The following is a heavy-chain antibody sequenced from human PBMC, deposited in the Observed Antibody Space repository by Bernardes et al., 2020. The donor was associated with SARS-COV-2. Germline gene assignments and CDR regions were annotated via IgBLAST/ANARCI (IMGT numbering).Heavy chain of an antibody. J-gene: IGHJ6*02. Sequence: SVKVSCKASGGTFSSYAISWVRQAPGQGLEWMGGIIPIFGTANYAQKFQGRVTITADESTSTAYMELSSLRSEDTAVYYCARGWEGSKAIHFPFYYYGMGGWGQGTTVTVSS. D-gene: IGHD2-2*02. CDR3: ARGWEGSKAIHFPFYYYGMGG. CDR1: GGTFSSYA. CDR2: IIPIFGTA. V-gene: IGHV1-69*13.